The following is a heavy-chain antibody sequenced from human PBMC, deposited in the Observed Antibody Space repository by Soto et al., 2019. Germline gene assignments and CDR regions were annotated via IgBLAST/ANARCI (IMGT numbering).Heavy chain of an antibody. V-gene: IGHV4-30-4*01. CDR3: ASRHSSPYFDY. CDR2: IYYSGST. Sequence: QVQLQESGPGLVKPSQTLSLTCTVSGGSISSGDYYWSWIRQPPGKGLEWIVSIYYSGSTYYNPSLKIRVTISVDTSKIQFSLKLHSVTAADTAVYYCASRHSSPYFDYWGQGTLVTVSS. D-gene: IGHD6-13*01. CDR1: GGSISSGDYY. J-gene: IGHJ4*02.